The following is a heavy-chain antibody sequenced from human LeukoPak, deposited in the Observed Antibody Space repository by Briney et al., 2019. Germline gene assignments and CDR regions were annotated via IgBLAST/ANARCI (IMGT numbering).Heavy chain of an antibody. CDR2: ISAYNGNT. CDR3: AREPTYGYGPPDDAFDI. V-gene: IGHV1-18*01. J-gene: IGHJ3*02. D-gene: IGHD5-18*01. Sequence: ASVKVSCKASGYTFTSYGISWVRQAPGQGLEWMGWISAYNGNTNYAQKLQGRVTMTTDTSTSTAYMELRSLRSEDTAVYYCAREPTYGYGPPDDAFDIWGQGTMVTVSS. CDR1: GYTFTSYG.